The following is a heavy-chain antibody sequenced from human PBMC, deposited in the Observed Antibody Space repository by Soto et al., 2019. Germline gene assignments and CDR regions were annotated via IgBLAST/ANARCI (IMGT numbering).Heavy chain of an antibody. Sequence: GASVKVSCKASGYTFTSYGISWVRQAPGQGLEWMGWISAYNGNTNYAQKLQGRVTMTTDTSTSTAYMELRSLRSDDTAVYYCARGDYDILPGYLFAYRGRGTLVTVSS. CDR3: ARGDYDILPGYLFAY. D-gene: IGHD3-9*01. CDR2: ISAYNGNT. V-gene: IGHV1-18*01. CDR1: GYTFTSYG. J-gene: IGHJ4*02.